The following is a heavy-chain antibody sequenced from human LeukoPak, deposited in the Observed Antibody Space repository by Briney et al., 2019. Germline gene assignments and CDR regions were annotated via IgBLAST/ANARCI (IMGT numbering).Heavy chain of an antibody. Sequence: SETLSLTCTVSGGSISSSGYYWGWIRQPPGKGLEWIGSIYYSGSTYYNPSLKSRVTISIDTSKNQFSLKLSSVTAADTAVYYCARGSRKGWLQLGIDYWGQGTLVTVSS. CDR2: IYYSGST. CDR3: ARGSRKGWLQLGIDY. V-gene: IGHV4-39*07. CDR1: GGSISSSGYY. D-gene: IGHD5-24*01. J-gene: IGHJ4*02.